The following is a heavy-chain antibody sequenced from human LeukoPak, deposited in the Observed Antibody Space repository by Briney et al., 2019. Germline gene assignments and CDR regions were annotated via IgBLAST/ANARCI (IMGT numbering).Heavy chain of an antibody. CDR1: GFTVSSNY. V-gene: IGHV3-53*01. D-gene: IGHD2-2*01. J-gene: IGHJ4*02. CDR3: AKGRYCSSTSCYGARLDY. CDR2: IYSGGST. Sequence: PGGSLRLSCAASGFTVSSNYMSWVRQAPGKGLEWVSVIYSGGSTYYADSVKGRFTISRDNSKNTLYLQMNSLRAEDTAVYYCAKGRYCSSTSCYGARLDYWGQGTLVTVSS.